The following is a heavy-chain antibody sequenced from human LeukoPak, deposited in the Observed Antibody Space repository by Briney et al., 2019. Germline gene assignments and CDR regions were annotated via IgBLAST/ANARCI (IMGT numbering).Heavy chain of an antibody. D-gene: IGHD1-1*01. CDR3: GSGPLGTTVP. CDR1: GFSFGSYA. Sequence: PGGSLRLSCAASGFSFGSYAMGWTRQAPGQGLEWVSAISGSGSHANYAESVKGRFTISRDNSKNTLYLQMHSLIAADTAVYYCGSGPLGTTVPWGQGTLVTVSS. V-gene: IGHV3-23*01. J-gene: IGHJ5*02. CDR2: ISGSGSHA.